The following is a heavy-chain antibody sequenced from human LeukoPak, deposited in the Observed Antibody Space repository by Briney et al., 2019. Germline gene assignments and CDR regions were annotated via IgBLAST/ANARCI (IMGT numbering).Heavy chain of an antibody. CDR3: ARGGALGYCSSTSCYTQVGLMDV. D-gene: IGHD2-2*02. V-gene: IGHV4-34*01. Sequence: SETLSLTCAVYGGSFSGYYWSWIRQPPGKGLEWIGEINHSGSTNYNPSLKSRVTISVDTSKNQFSLKLSSVTAADTAVYYCARGGALGYCSSTSCYTQVGLMDVWGQGTTVTVSS. CDR1: GGSFSGYY. CDR2: INHSGST. J-gene: IGHJ6*02.